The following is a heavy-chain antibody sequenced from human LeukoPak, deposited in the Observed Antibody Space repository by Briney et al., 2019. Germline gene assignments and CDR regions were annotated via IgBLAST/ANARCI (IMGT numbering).Heavy chain of an antibody. CDR1: GYTFTSYY. J-gene: IGHJ4*02. CDR3: ATAQYYYGSGSYGIDY. D-gene: IGHD3-10*01. V-gene: IGHV1-46*01. CDR2: INPSGGST. Sequence: ASVKVSCKASGYTFTSYYMHWVRQAPGQGLEWMGIINPSGGSTSYAQKFQGRVTMTRDTSTSTVYMELSSLRSEDTAVYYCATAQYYYGSGSYGIDYWGQGTLVTVSS.